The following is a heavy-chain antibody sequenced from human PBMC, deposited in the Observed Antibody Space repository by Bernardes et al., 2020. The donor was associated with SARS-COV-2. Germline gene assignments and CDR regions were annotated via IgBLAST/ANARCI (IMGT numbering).Heavy chain of an antibody. V-gene: IGHV3-74*01. D-gene: IGHD1-26*01. CDR2: INNDGSST. Sequence: GGSLRLSCAASGFTFSSYWIHWVRQVPGKGLVWVSRINNDGSSTNYADSVKGRFSISRDNAKNTVYLQMNSLRVEDTALYYCVRGSGNYYFDVWGQGILVTVSS. J-gene: IGHJ4*02. CDR3: VRGSGNYYFDV. CDR1: GFTFSSYW.